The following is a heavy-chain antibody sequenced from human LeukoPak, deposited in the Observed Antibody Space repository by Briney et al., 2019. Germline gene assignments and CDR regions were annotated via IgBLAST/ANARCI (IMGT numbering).Heavy chain of an antibody. Sequence: PGGSLRLSCAASGFTFNAYAMSWGRQAPGKGLEWVSIINVGGDTYYADSVKGRFTISRDTSKNTVYLQMDNLRAEDTAVYYCARGQGFLLDLWGQGTLVTVSS. V-gene: IGHV3-53*01. CDR1: GFTFNAYA. J-gene: IGHJ5*02. CDR2: INVGGDT. D-gene: IGHD3-10*01. CDR3: ARGQGFLLDL.